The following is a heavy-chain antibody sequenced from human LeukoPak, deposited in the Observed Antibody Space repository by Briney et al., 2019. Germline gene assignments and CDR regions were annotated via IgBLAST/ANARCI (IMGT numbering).Heavy chain of an antibody. CDR1: GFSFSSFA. D-gene: IGHD6-13*01. CDR3: AKDSQVAAARGDAFDI. V-gene: IGHV3-23*01. J-gene: IGHJ3*02. CDR2: ISGSGDGT. Sequence: QPGGSLRLSCAASGFSFSSFAMTWVRQSPGKGLEWVSGISGSGDGTYYVDSVRGRFTISRDNSRNMLYLQMNSLRAEDTAVYYCAKDSQVAAARGDAFDIWGQGTMVTVSS.